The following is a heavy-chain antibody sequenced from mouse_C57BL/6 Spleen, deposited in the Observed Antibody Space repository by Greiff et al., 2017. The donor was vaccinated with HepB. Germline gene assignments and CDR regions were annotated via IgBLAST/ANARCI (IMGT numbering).Heavy chain of an antibody. CDR3: TNYYGSSYLYYFDY. V-gene: IGHV1-15*01. D-gene: IGHD1-1*01. Sequence: QVHVKQSGAELVRPGASVTLSCKASGYTFTDYEMHWVKQTPVHGLEWIGAIDPETGGTAYNQKFKGKAILTADKSSSTAYMELRSLTSEDSAVYYCTNYYGSSYLYYFDYWGQGTTLTVSS. J-gene: IGHJ2*01. CDR2: IDPETGGT. CDR1: GYTFTDYE.